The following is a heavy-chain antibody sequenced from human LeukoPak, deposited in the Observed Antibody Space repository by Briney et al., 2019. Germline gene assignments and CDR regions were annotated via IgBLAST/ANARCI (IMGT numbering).Heavy chain of an antibody. D-gene: IGHD6-13*01. V-gene: IGHV3-9*01. CDR2: ISWNSGSI. Sequence: GGSLRLSCAASGFTFDDYAMHWVRQAPGKGLEWVSGISWNSGSIGYADSVKGRFTISRDNAKNSLYLQMNSLRAEDTAVYYCARGTAAAGLGYWGQGTLVTVSS. CDR1: GFTFDDYA. CDR3: ARGTAAAGLGY. J-gene: IGHJ4*02.